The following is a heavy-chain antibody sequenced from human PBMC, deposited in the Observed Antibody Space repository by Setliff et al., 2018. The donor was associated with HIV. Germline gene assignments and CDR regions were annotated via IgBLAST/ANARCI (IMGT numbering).Heavy chain of an antibody. CDR3: ARGGRVDESRGYYYPLMY. V-gene: IGHV1-69*05. J-gene: IGHJ4*02. Sequence: SVKVSCKASGGTFSTYAISWVRQAPGQGLEWMGGIIPIFGTANYAQKFQGRVTITTDESTSTGYMELSSLRSEDTAVYYCARGGRVDESRGYYYPLMYWGQGTLVTVSS. CDR1: GGTFSTYA. D-gene: IGHD3-22*01. CDR2: IIPIFGTA.